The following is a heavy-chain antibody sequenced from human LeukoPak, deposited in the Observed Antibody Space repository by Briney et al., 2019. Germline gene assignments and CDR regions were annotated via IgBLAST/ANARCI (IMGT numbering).Heavy chain of an antibody. Sequence: SETLSLTRTVSGGSITTYYWSWIRQPPGKGLEWIGYMYYSGSTNYNPSLKSRVTIPVDTSKNQFSLKLSSVTAADTAVYYCAKALWFGELPSIFDYWGQGTLVTVSS. D-gene: IGHD3-10*01. CDR1: GGSITTYY. V-gene: IGHV4-59*01. CDR3: AKALWFGELPSIFDY. CDR2: MYYSGST. J-gene: IGHJ4*02.